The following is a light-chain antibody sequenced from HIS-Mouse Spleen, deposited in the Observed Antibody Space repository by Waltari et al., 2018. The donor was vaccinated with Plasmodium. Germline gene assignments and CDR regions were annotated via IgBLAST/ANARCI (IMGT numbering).Light chain of an antibody. J-gene: IGLJ1*01. Sequence: SYVLTQPPSVSVAPGPTARITCWGNNIASKHMHCYQQKPGKAPVLVVYDDSDRPSGIPERFSGSNSGNTATLTISRVEAGDEADYYCQVWDSSSDHYVFGTGTKVTVL. V-gene: IGLV3-21*02. CDR1: NIASKH. CDR3: QVWDSSSDHYV. CDR2: DDS.